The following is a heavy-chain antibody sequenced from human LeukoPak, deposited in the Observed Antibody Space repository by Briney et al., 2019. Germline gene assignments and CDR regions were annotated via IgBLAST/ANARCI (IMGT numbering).Heavy chain of an antibody. D-gene: IGHD2-21*01. CDR1: GFTFSDYA. J-gene: IGHJ4*02. Sequence: GGSLRLSCAASGFTFSDYAMHWVRQAPGKGLEWVALISYDGTNKYXADSAXGRFTISRDNSRNTLYLQMNSLRAEDTAVYYXARDRAKVIATLMEWGQGTLVTVSS. CDR3: ARDRAKVIATLME. V-gene: IGHV3-30-3*01. CDR2: ISYDGTNK.